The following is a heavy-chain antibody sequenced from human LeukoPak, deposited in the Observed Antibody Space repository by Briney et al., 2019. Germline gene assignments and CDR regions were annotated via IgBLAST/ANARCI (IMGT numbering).Heavy chain of an antibody. CDR1: GGSFSGYY. CDR2: INHSGST. V-gene: IGHV4-34*01. J-gene: IGHJ4*02. Sequence: SETLSLTCAVYGGSFSGYYWSWIRQPPGKGLEWIGEINHSGSTNYNPSLKSRVTISVDTSKNQFSLKLSSVTAADTAVYYCARQDYGGGYFDYWGQGTLVTVSS. CDR3: ARQDYGGGYFDY. D-gene: IGHD4-23*01.